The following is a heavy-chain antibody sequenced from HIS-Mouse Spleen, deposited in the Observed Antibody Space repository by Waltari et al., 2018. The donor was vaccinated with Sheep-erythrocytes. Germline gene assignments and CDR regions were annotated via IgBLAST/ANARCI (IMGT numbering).Heavy chain of an antibody. D-gene: IGHD1-26*01. CDR2: IIPILGIA. V-gene: IGHV1-69*04. CDR1: GGTLSSCA. Sequence: QVQLVQSGAEVKKPGSSVKVSCKASGGTLSSCAISWVRQAPGQGPEWRGRIIPILGIANDAQKFQGRVTITADKSTNTAYMELSSLRSEDTAVYYCAQTGATTPHFDYWGQGTLVTVSS. CDR3: AQTGATTPHFDY. J-gene: IGHJ4*02.